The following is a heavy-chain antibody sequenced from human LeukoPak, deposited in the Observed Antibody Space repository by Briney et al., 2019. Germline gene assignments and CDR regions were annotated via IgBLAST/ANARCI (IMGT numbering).Heavy chain of an antibody. D-gene: IGHD6-13*01. J-gene: IGHJ3*02. CDR3: ARGSPAADDAFDI. Sequence: SETLSLTCAVYGGSFSGYHWNWIRQPPGKGLEWIGDITHTGSTNDNPSLKGRVTVSVDTSKNQFSLSLTSVTAADTALYYCARGSPAADDAFDIWGQGTLVTVSS. V-gene: IGHV4-34*01. CDR2: ITHTGST. CDR1: GGSFSGYH.